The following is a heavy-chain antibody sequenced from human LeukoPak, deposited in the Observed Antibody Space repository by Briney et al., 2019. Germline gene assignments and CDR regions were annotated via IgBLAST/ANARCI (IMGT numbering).Heavy chain of an antibody. CDR1: GFTVSSNY. Sequence: GGSLRLSCAASGFTVSSNYMSWVRQAPGKGLEWVSVIYSGGSTYYADSVKGRFTISRDNSKNTLYLQMNSLRAEDTAVYYCARERVVAATIYFDYWGQGTLVTVSS. J-gene: IGHJ4*02. D-gene: IGHD2-15*01. V-gene: IGHV3-66*01. CDR2: IYSGGST. CDR3: ARERVVAATIYFDY.